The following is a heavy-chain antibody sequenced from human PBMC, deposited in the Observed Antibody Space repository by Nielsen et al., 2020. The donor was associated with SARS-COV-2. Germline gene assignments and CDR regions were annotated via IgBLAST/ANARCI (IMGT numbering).Heavy chain of an antibody. CDR2: TNNAGTT. CDR3: ASPFGDYDTGDTVY. D-gene: IGHD4-17*01. CDR1: GGTFGIYY. J-gene: IGHJ4*02. V-gene: IGHV4-34*01. Sequence: SETLSLTCAISGGTFGIYYWSWIRQAPGKGLEWIGETNNAGTTNYNRSLKSRVILSLDTPKNLFSRRLTSVTAADTALYFCASPFGDYDTGDTVYWGQGTLVTVSS.